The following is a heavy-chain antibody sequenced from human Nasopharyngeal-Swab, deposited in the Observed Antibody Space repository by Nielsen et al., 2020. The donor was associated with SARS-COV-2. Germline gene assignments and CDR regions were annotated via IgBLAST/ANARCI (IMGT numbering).Heavy chain of an antibody. CDR2: IKQDGSEK. CDR3: ARVGGRTSPMGY. J-gene: IGHJ4*02. D-gene: IGHD3-10*01. Sequence: WIRQPPGKGLEWVANIKQDGSEKNYVDSVQGRFTISRDNAKNSLFLQMNSLRDEDTAFYYCARVGGRTSPMGYWGQGTLVTVSS. V-gene: IGHV3-7*01.